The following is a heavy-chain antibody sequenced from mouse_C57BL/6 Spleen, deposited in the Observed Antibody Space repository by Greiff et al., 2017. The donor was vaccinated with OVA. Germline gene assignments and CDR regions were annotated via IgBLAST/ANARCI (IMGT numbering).Heavy chain of an antibody. D-gene: IGHD2-3*01. CDR1: GYTFTSYW. V-gene: IGHV1-72*01. CDR2: IDPNSGGT. CDR3: ARWDGYYNDY. Sequence: QVQLQQPGAELVKPGASVKLSCKASGYTFTSYWMHWVKQRPGRGLEWIGRIDPNSGGTKYNEKFKSKATLTVDKPSSTAYMQRSSLTSEESAVYYCARWDGYYNDYWGQGTTHTVAS. J-gene: IGHJ2*01.